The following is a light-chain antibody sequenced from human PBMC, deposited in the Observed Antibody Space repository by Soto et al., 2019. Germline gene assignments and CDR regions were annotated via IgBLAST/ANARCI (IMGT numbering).Light chain of an antibody. CDR1: RSNIGAGYA. V-gene: IGLV1-40*01. CDR2: DNT. Sequence: QSVLTQPTSVSGAPGQRVTISCTGSRSNIGAGYAVHWYQQLPGTAPKLLIYDNTNRPSGVPDRVSASESGTSASLAITGLQSEDEADYYCQSYDTSLSASVFGGGTKLTVL. CDR3: QSYDTSLSASV. J-gene: IGLJ2*01.